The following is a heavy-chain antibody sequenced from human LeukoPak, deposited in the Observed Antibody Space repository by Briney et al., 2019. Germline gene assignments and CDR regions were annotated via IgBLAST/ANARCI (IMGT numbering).Heavy chain of an antibody. V-gene: IGHV3-11*04. CDR1: GFTFSDYY. J-gene: IGHJ6*03. Sequence: PGGSLRLSCAASGFTFSDYYMSRIRQAPGKGLEWVSYISSSGSTIYYADSVKGRFTISRDNAKNSLYLQMNSLRAEDTAVYYCARDEIVVVPAAMDYYYYMDVWGKGTTVTVSS. D-gene: IGHD2-2*01. CDR3: ARDEIVVVPAAMDYYYYMDV. CDR2: ISSSGSTI.